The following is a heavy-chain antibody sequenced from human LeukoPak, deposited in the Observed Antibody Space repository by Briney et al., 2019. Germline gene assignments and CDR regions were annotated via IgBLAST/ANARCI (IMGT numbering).Heavy chain of an antibody. CDR1: GFTFSSYA. D-gene: IGHD2-15*01. J-gene: IGHJ4*02. Sequence: GGSLRLSCAASGFTFSSYAMSWVRQAPGEGLEWVSAISGSGGSTYYADSVKGRFTISRDNSKNTLYLQMNSLRAEDTAVYYCAKDIRVVVVAATSFDYWGQGTLVTVSS. CDR2: ISGSGGST. CDR3: AKDIRVVVVAATSFDY. V-gene: IGHV3-23*01.